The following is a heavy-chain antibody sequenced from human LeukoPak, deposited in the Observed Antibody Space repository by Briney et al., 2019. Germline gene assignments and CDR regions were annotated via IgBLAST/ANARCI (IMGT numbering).Heavy chain of an antibody. CDR3: AKKKTNTWYAFDY. Sequence: PGGSLRLSCAASGFTFSDYYMSWIRQAPGKGLEWVSYISSSGSTIYYADSVKGRFTISRDNAKNSLYLQMNSLRADDTALYYCAKKKTNTWYAFDYWGQGALVTVSS. CDR2: ISSSGSTI. D-gene: IGHD6-13*01. V-gene: IGHV3-11*01. J-gene: IGHJ4*02. CDR1: GFTFSDYY.